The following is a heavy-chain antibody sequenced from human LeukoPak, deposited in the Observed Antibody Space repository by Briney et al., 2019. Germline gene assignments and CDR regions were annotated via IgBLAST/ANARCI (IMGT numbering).Heavy chain of an antibody. J-gene: IGHJ6*03. D-gene: IGHD2-2*01. CDR2: ISAYNGNT. CDR1: GYTITSYG. V-gene: IGHV1-18*01. CDR3: ARHHGVGYCSSTSCWRDYYYYYYMDV. Sequence: GASVKVSCKASGYTITSYGISWVRQAPGQGLEWMGWISAYNGNTNYARKLQGRVTMTTDTSTSTAYMELRSLRSDDTAVYYCARHHGVGYCSSTSCWRDYYYYYYMDVWGKGTTVTVSS.